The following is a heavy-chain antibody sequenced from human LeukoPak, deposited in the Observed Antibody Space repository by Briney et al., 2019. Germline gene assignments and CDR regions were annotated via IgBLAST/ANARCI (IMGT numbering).Heavy chain of an antibody. CDR2: ISSSSSYI. V-gene: IGHV3-21*04. CDR3: AKDEGRVVPAAPRADAFDV. D-gene: IGHD2-2*01. J-gene: IGHJ3*01. Sequence: GGSLRLSCAASGFTFSSYSMNWVRQAPGKGLEWVSSISSSSSYIYYADSVKGRFTISRDNSKNMVDLQMNSLRAEDMAVYYCAKDEGRVVPAAPRADAFDVWGQGTMVTVSS. CDR1: GFTFSSYS.